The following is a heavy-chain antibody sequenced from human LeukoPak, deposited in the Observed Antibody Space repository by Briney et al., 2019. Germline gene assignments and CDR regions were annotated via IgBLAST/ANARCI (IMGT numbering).Heavy chain of an antibody. D-gene: IGHD5-12*01. CDR2: ISASGGST. J-gene: IGHJ4*02. Sequence: GGSLRLSCAASGFTFSSYAMSWVRQAPGKGLEWVSSISASGGSTYHADSVKGRFTISRDNSKNTPYLQLNSLRAEDTAVYYCAKGLHGYDFDYWGQGALVTVSS. CDR1: GFTFSSYA. V-gene: IGHV3-23*01. CDR3: AKGLHGYDFDY.